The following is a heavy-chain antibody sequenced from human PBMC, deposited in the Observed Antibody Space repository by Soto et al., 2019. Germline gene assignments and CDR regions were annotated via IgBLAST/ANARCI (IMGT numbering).Heavy chain of an antibody. V-gene: IGHV3-74*01. CDR3: AGGVATLLA. CDR1: GFTFSTYW. CDR2: INSDGSTT. D-gene: IGHD5-12*01. J-gene: IGHJ5*02. Sequence: EVQLVESGGGLVQPGGSLRLSCAASGFTFSTYWMHWVRQVPGKGLVWVSRINSDGSTTSYADSVKGRFTISRDNAKNALFLHMNSLRAEDTAVYYCAGGVATLLAWGQGTLVTVSS.